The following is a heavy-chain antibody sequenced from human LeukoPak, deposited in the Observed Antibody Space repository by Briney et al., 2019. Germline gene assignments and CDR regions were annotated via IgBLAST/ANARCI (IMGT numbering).Heavy chain of an antibody. V-gene: IGHV4-4*07. CDR1: GGSISSYY. CDR2: IYTSGST. CDR3: ARDSQDYDFWSGSGYYGMDV. D-gene: IGHD3-3*01. J-gene: IGHJ6*02. Sequence: XETLSLTCTVSGGSISSYYWSWIRPPAGKGVEWIGRIYTSGSTNYNPSLKSRVTMSVDTSKNQFSLKLSSVTAADTAVYYCARDSQDYDFWSGSGYYGMDVWGQGTTVTVSS.